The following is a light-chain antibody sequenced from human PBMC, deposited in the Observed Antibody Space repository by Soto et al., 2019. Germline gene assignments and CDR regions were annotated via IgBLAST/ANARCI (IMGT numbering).Light chain of an antibody. V-gene: IGLV2-14*01. CDR1: SSDVGGYNY. J-gene: IGLJ2*01. CDR3: SSYTSSSTGVV. Sequence: QSALTQPASVSRSPGQSITISCTGTSSDVGGYNYVSWYQQHPGKAPKLMIYDVSNRPSGVSNRFSGSKSGNTASLTISGLQAEDEADYYCSSYTSSSTGVVFGGGTQLTVL. CDR2: DVS.